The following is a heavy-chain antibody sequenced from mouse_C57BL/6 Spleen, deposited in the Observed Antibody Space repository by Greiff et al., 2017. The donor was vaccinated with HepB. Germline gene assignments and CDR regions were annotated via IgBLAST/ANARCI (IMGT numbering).Heavy chain of an antibody. CDR3: ARGGNYGSSWFAY. Sequence: EVKLVESGGGLVKPGGSLKLSCAASGFTFSDYGMHWVRQAPEKGLEWVAYISSGSSTIYYADTVKGRFTISRDNAKNTLFLQMTSLRSEDTAMYYCARGGNYGSSWFAYWGQGTLVTVSA. V-gene: IGHV5-17*01. CDR1: GFTFSDYG. D-gene: IGHD1-1*01. CDR2: ISSGSSTI. J-gene: IGHJ3*01.